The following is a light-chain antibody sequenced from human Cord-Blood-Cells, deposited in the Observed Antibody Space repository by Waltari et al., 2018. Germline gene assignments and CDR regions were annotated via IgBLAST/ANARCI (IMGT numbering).Light chain of an antibody. V-gene: IGLV2-23*01. Sequence: QSALTQPASVSGSPGQSITISCTGTSSDVGSYNLVSWYQQHPGKAPKLMIYEGRKRPSGFSTRFSGSKSGNTASLTSSGLQAEDEADYYCCSYAGSSTYVFGTGTKVTVL. CDR1: SSDVGSYNL. J-gene: IGLJ1*01. CDR2: EGR. CDR3: CSYAGSSTYV.